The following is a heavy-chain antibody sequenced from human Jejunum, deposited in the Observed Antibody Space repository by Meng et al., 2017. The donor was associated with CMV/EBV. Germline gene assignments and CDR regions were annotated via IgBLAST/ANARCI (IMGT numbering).Heavy chain of an antibody. CDR3: ARSEFWNSFYNHIDFDS. J-gene: IGHJ4*02. D-gene: IGHD3/OR15-3a*01. V-gene: IGHV1-2*02. CDR1: VTDYD. CDR2: IDPSSGGT. Sequence: VTDYDIHWVRQAPGQGLEWMGWIDPSSGGTKYPQTFQGRVTMTSDTSMTTAYLELSRLRSDDTAIYYCARSEFWNSFYNHIDFDSWGQGTRVTVSS.